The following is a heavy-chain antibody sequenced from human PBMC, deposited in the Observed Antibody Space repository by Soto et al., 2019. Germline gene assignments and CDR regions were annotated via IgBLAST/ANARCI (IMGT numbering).Heavy chain of an antibody. D-gene: IGHD4-4*01. Sequence: QVQLVESGGGVVQPGRSLRLSCAASGFTFSSYGMHWVRQAPGKGLEWVAVISYDGSNKYYADSVKGRFTISRDNSKNAXXLQMNSLRAEVTAGYYCAKDCNDAHYSKYWGWFDLWGQGTLVAVS. J-gene: IGHJ5*02. CDR1: GFTFSSYG. CDR2: ISYDGSNK. CDR3: AKDCNDAHYSKYWGWFDL. V-gene: IGHV3-30*18.